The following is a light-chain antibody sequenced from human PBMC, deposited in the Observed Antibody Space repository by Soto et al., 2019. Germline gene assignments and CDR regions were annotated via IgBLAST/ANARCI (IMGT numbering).Light chain of an antibody. Sequence: QPVLTQSPSASASLGASVKLTCTLSSGHSNYAIARHQQQPEKGPRYLMKLNSDGSHSKGDGIPDRFSGSGSGAERYLTISSLQSEDEADYYCQTWDTGIVVFGGGTKLTVL. V-gene: IGLV4-69*01. CDR3: QTWDTGIVV. CDR1: SGHSNYA. J-gene: IGLJ2*01. CDR2: LNSDGSH.